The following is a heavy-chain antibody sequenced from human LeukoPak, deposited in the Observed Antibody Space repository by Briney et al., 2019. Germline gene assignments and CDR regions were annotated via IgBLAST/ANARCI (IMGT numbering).Heavy chain of an antibody. CDR2: ISGSGGST. V-gene: IGHV3-23*01. CDR3: AKSTTMIVVVISDY. Sequence: GGSLRLSCAASGFTFSSYAMSWVRQAPGKGLEWVSAISGSGGSTYYADSVKGRFTISRDNSKNTLYLQMNSLRAEDTAVYYCAKSTTMIVVVISDYWGQGTLVTVSS. D-gene: IGHD3-22*01. CDR1: GFTFSSYA. J-gene: IGHJ4*02.